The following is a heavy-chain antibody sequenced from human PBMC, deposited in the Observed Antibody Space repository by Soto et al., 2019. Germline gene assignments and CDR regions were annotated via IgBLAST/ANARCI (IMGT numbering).Heavy chain of an antibody. Sequence: PSETLSLTCGVYGGSFSGYFWSWIRQPPGKGLEWIGEIDHSGSTNYNPSLKSRVTVSVDTSKNQFSLRLNSVTAADTAVYFCARVPFARIYDISGRNAFDSWGQAKMVTVSS. D-gene: IGHD3-22*01. V-gene: IGHV4-34*01. CDR1: GGSFSGYF. CDR2: IDHSGST. J-gene: IGHJ3*02. CDR3: ARVPFARIYDISGRNAFDS.